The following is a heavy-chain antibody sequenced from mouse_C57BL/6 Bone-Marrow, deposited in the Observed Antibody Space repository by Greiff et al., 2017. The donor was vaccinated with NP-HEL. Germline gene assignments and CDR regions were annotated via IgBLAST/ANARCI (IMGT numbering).Heavy chain of an antibody. CDR2: IRSKSNNYAT. Sequence: EVKLVESGGGLVQPKGSLKLSCAASGFSFNTYAMNWVRQAPGKGLEWVARIRSKSNNYATYYADSVKDRFTIARDDSESMLYLQMNNLKTEDTAMYYCVRSYYDYDVYYFDYWGQGTTLTVSS. CDR3: VRSYYDYDVYYFDY. J-gene: IGHJ2*01. CDR1: GFSFNTYA. V-gene: IGHV10-1*01. D-gene: IGHD2-4*01.